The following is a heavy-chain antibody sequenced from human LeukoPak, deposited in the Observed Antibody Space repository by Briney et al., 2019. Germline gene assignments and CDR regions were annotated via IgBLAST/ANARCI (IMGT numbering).Heavy chain of an antibody. CDR2: IYPGDSDT. CDR1: GYSFTSYW. D-gene: IGHD1-26*01. Sequence: GASLKISCKGSGYSFTSYWIGWVRQMPGKGLEWMGIIYPGDSDTRYSPSFQGQVTISADKSISTAYLQWSSLKASDTAMYYCARLAYGGSYLYYFDYWGQGTLVTVSS. V-gene: IGHV5-51*01. J-gene: IGHJ4*02. CDR3: ARLAYGGSYLYYFDY.